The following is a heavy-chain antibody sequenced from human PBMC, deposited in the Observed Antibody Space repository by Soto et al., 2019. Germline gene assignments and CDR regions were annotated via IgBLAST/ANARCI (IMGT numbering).Heavy chain of an antibody. V-gene: IGHV1-69*02. CDR1: GGTFTTYT. J-gene: IGHJ3*02. Sequence: QVHLVQSGAEVKTTGSSVKVSCKAAGGTFTTYTLIWVRQAPGHGLEWMGRIIPMLTVTNSAQKFQGRVTLTSDKSTGIAFMELTSLKSDETAIYDCSSGSWSAETFDMWGQGTMVTVSS. CDR3: SSGSWSAETFDM. D-gene: IGHD2-2*01. CDR2: IIPMLTVT.